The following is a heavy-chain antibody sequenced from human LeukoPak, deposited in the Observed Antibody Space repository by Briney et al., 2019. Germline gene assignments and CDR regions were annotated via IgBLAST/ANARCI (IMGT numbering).Heavy chain of an antibody. CDR3: ARDPSSWFHYFDY. D-gene: IGHD6-13*01. Sequence: GGSLRLSCSASGFTFSSYWMSWVRQAPGKGLEWVANIKQDGSEKYYVDSVKGRFTISRDNAKNSLYLQMNSLRAEDTAVYYCARDPSSWFHYFDYWGQGTLVTVSS. V-gene: IGHV3-7*01. CDR1: GFTFSSYW. CDR2: IKQDGSEK. J-gene: IGHJ4*02.